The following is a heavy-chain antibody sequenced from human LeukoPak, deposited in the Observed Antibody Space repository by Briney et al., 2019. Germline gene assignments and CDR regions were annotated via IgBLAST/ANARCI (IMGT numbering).Heavy chain of an antibody. CDR3: VRDLMGSGSTPAYLDH. CDR2: ISRGSRHA. D-gene: IGHD2-8*01. V-gene: IGHV3-21*03. Sequence: GGSLRLSCAASGFTFSDYSMNWVRQAPGKGLEWVSYISRGSRHAYYAGSVKSRFTISTDNAKKSLYLQKNSLRAEETAVYFNVRDLMGSGSTPAYLDHWGQGTLVTVSS. J-gene: IGHJ1*01. CDR1: GFTFSDYS.